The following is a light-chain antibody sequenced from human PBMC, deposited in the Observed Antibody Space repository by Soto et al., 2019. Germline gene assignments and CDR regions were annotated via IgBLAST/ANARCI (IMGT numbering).Light chain of an antibody. J-gene: IGLJ2*01. CDR2: DVS. CDR1: SSDVGGYNY. V-gene: IGLV2-14*03. CDR3: SSYTGTSTVV. Sequence: QSALTQPASVSGSPGQSITISCTGTSSDVGGYNYVSWYQHHPGKAPKLMIYDVSNRPSGVSNRFSGSKSDNTASLTISGLQAEDEADYYFSSYTGTSTVVFGGGTKLTVL.